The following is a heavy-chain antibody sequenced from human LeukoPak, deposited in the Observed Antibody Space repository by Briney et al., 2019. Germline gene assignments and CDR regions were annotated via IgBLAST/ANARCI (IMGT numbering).Heavy chain of an antibody. CDR2: IYTSGST. CDR3: ARQGARWLDP. V-gene: IGHV4-4*09. CDR1: GGSISSYY. J-gene: IGHJ5*02. Sequence: SETLSLTCTVSGGSISSYYWSWIRQPPGKGLEWIGYIYTSGSTNYNPSLKSRVTISVDTSKNQFSLKLSSVTAADTAVYYCARQGARWLDPWGQGTLVTVSS.